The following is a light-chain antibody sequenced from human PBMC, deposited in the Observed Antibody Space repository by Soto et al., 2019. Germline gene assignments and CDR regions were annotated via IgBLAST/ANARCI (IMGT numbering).Light chain of an antibody. Sequence: QSVLTQPPSVSAAPGQRVTISCSGSSSNIGGNSVSWYQQLPGTAPKLLIYDDDKRPSGIPDRFSGSKSGTSATLGITGFQTGDEADHYCASWDSSLGAYVFGTGTKVTVL. J-gene: IGLJ1*01. CDR3: ASWDSSLGAYV. CDR1: SSNIGGNS. V-gene: IGLV1-51*01. CDR2: DDD.